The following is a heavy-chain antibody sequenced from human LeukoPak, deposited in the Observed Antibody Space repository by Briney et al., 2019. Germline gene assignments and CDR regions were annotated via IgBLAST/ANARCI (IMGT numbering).Heavy chain of an antibody. J-gene: IGHJ4*02. V-gene: IGHV4-31*03. CDR1: GGSISSGGYY. CDR2: IYYSGST. Sequence: SGTLSLTCTVSGGSISSGGYYWSWIRQHPGKGLEWIGYIYYSGSTYYNPSLKSRVTISVDTSKNQFSLKLSSVTAADTAVYYCATDRLYSYGSFDYWGQGTLVTVSS. CDR3: ATDRLYSYGSFDY. D-gene: IGHD5-18*01.